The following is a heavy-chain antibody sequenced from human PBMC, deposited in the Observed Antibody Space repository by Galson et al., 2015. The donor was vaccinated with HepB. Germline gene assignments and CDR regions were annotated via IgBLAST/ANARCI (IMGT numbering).Heavy chain of an antibody. CDR3: ARELHPTISVSLFHP. J-gene: IGHJ5*02. D-gene: IGHD6-19*01. CDR2: IDTDGSST. V-gene: IGHV3-74*01. Sequence: SLRLSCAVSGFTFTDYWMHWVRHPLGKGLEWVSRIDTDGSSTTYAASVKGRFTISRDNAKNTVSLQMNSLRPDDTAVYYCARELHPTISVSLFHPWGQGTLVTVSS. CDR1: GFTFTDYW.